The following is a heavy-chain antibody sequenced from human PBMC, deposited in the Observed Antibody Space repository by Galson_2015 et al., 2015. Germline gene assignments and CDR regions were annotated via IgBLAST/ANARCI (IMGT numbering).Heavy chain of an antibody. J-gene: IGHJ6*02. Sequence: SLRLSCAASGSTFSSYGMHWVRQAPGKGLEWVAVIWYDGSNKYYADSVKGRFTISRDNSKNTLHLQMNSLRAEDTAVYYCARDDYYDSSGMGYYGMDVWGQGTTVTVSS. D-gene: IGHD3-22*01. CDR1: GSTFSSYG. CDR3: ARDDYYDSSGMGYYGMDV. V-gene: IGHV3-33*08. CDR2: IWYDGSNK.